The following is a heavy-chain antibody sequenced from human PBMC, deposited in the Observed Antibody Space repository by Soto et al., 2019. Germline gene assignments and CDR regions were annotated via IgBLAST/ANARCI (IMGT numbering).Heavy chain of an antibody. Sequence: ASVKVSCKASGYTFATYTIHWVRQAPGQRLEWMGWLNPGNGNTKYSQKFQDRVTITSDTSASTAYMELSSLKSDDTAMYYCARGGVWYSASGSYPHFDPWGQGTLVTVSS. D-gene: IGHD3-10*01. CDR1: GYTFATYT. V-gene: IGHV1-3*01. J-gene: IGHJ5*02. CDR2: LNPGNGNT. CDR3: ARGGVWYSASGSYPHFDP.